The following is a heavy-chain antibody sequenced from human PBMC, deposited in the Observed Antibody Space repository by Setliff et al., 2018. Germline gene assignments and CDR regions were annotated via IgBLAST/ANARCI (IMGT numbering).Heavy chain of an antibody. J-gene: IGHJ4*02. CDR2: ISSISNYI. V-gene: IGHV3-21*01. D-gene: IGHD2-15*01. Sequence: PGGSLRLSCVASGLPFSNSNMNWVRQAPGEGLEWVSSISSISNYIYYADSVKGRFTISRDNAKNSLFLQMNNLRAEDTAVYYCARTCSGSGCYAGLESWGQGTPVTVSS. CDR1: GLPFSNSN. CDR3: ARTCSGSGCYAGLES.